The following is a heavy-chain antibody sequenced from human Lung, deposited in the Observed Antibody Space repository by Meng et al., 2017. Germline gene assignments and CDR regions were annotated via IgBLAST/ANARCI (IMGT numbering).Heavy chain of an antibody. V-gene: IGHV4-30-4*01. CDR2: IYNSGST. J-gene: IGHJ2*01. CDR1: GGSISSSNYY. CDR3: ARGQKGYFDL. Sequence: QAPLPESGPGLVKPSQTLSLTCTVPGGSISSSNYYWSWIRQPPGKGLEWSGHIYNSGSTYYNPSLKSRITISVDTSKNQFSLKLSSVTAADTAVYYCARGQKGYFDLWGRGTLVTVSS.